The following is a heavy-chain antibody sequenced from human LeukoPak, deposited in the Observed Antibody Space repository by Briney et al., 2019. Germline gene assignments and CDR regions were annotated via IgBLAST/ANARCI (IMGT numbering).Heavy chain of an antibody. CDR1: GFTFDDYA. V-gene: IGHV3-9*01. CDR3: VRGAGSGYFFYMDV. CDR2: ISWKGGSI. J-gene: IGHJ6*03. D-gene: IGHD3-22*01. Sequence: SLRLSCAASGFTFDDYAMHGVRHAPGKGLEWVSGISWKGGSIDYADSVKGRFTISRDNAKNSLYLEMNSLRAEDTAFYYCVRGAGSGYFFYMDVWGKGTTVIVSS.